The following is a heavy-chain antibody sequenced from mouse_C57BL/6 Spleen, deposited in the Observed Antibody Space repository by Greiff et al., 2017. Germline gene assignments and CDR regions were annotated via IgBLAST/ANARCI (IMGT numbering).Heavy chain of an antibody. CDR1: GFTFSDYY. D-gene: IGHD1-1*01. J-gene: IGHJ2*01. CDR2: INYDGSST. CDR3: ARVYYYGFDY. Sequence: EVQRVESEGGLVQPGSSMKLSCTASGFTFSDYYMAWVRQVPEKGLEWVANINYDGSSTYYLDSLKSRFIISRENAKNILYLQMSSLKSEDTATYYCARVYYYGFDYWGQGTTLTVSS. V-gene: IGHV5-16*01.